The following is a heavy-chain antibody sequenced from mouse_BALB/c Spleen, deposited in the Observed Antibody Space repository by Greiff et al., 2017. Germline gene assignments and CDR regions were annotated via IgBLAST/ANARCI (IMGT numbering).Heavy chain of an antibody. CDR3: AREGLRLY. D-gene: IGHD2-4*01. CDR1: GYSITSGYY. J-gene: IGHJ3*01. CDR2: ISYDGSN. V-gene: IGHV3-6*02. Sequence: VQLQQSGPGLVKPSQSLSLTCSVTGYSITSGYYWNWIRQFPGNKLEWMGYISYDGSNNYNPSLKNRISITRDTSKNQFFLKLNSVTTEDTATYYCAREGLRLYWGQGTLVTVSA.